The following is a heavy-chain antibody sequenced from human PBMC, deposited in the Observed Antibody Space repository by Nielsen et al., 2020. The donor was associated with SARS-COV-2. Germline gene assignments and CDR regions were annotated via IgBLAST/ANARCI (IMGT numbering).Heavy chain of an antibody. J-gene: IGHJ4*02. V-gene: IGHV3-33*06. CDR3: AKDLGPDAGYTVFNDYFAN. Sequence: GGSLTLSCAASGFTFNFYDIHWVRQAPGEGLEWVAGMWADGATEHYAESVKGRFTVSRDASKNTVYLQMNSLRAADSAVYYCAKDLGPDAGYTVFNDYFANWGQGTLVTVSS. CDR1: GFTFNFYD. D-gene: IGHD5/OR15-5a*01. CDR2: MWADGATE.